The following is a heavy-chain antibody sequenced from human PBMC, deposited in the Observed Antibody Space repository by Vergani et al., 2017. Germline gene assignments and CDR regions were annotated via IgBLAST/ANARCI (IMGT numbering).Heavy chain of an antibody. CDR2: INHSGST. J-gene: IGHJ4*02. V-gene: IGHV4-34*01. D-gene: IGHD3-16*01. CDR1: GGSFSGYY. CDR3: ARCYDYVWGSWEGVRYFDY. Sequence: QVQLQQWGAGLLKPSETLSLTCAVYGGSFSGYYWSWIRQPPGKGLEWIGEINHSGSTNYNPSLKSRVTISVDTSKNQFSLKLSSVTAADTAVYYCARCYDYVWGSWEGVRYFDYWGQGTLVTVSS.